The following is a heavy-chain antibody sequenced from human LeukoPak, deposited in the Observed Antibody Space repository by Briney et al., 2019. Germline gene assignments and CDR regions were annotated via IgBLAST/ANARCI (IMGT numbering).Heavy chain of an antibody. CDR2: ISGSGGST. CDR1: GFTFSSYA. CDR3: AKDTDSSGYSPLADPDY. D-gene: IGHD3-22*01. Sequence: EGSLRLSCAASGFTFSSYAMSWVRQAPGKGLEWVSAISGSGGSTYYADSVKGRFTISRDNSKNTLYLQMNSLRAEDTAVYYCAKDTDSSGYSPLADPDYWGQGTLVTVSS. J-gene: IGHJ4*02. V-gene: IGHV3-23*01.